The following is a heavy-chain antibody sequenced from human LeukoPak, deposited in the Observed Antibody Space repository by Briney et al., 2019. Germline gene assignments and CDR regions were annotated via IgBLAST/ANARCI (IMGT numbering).Heavy chain of an antibody. D-gene: IGHD4-4*01. CDR1: GYTFTSYD. Sequence: ASVKVSCKASGYTFTSYDINWVRQATGQGLEWMGWMNPNSGNTGYAQKFQGRVTMTRNTSISTAYMELSSLRSEDTAVYYCATLTVTTDYYYYRTDVCGQATTVTVS. CDR3: ATLTVTTDYYYYRTDV. J-gene: IGHJ6*02. V-gene: IGHV1-8*01. CDR2: MNPNSGNT.